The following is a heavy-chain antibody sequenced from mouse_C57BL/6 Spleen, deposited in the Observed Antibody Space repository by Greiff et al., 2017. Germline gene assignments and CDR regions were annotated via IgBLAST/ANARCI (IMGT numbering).Heavy chain of an antibody. V-gene: IGHV1-53*01. Sequence: VQLQQSGTELVKPGASVKLSCKASGYTFTSYWMHWVKQRPGQGLEWIGNINPSNGGTNYNEKFKSKATLTVDKSSSTAYMQLSSLTSEDSAVYYCANGNYSSYYAMDYWGQGTSVTVSS. CDR1: GYTFTSYW. CDR2: INPSNGGT. D-gene: IGHD2-1*01. CDR3: ANGNYSSYYAMDY. J-gene: IGHJ4*01.